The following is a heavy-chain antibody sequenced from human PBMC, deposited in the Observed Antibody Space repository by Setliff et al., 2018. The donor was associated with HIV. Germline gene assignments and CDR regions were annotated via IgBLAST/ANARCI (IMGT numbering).Heavy chain of an antibody. J-gene: IGHJ3*02. CDR2: INNSGNT. CDR1: GGSFSGYS. Sequence: SETLSLTCAVYGGSFSGYSWSWIRQSPGKGLEWIGEINNSGNTNCNPSLKSRVTISGDTSKNQFSLKLSSVTAADTAVYYCARHGFNMLMGMDVSDIWGQGTMVTVSS. CDR3: ARHGFNMLMGMDVSDI. V-gene: IGHV4-34*01. D-gene: IGHD3-10*02.